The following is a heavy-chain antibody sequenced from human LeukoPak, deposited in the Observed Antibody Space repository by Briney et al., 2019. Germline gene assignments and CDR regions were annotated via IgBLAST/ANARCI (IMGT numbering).Heavy chain of an antibody. D-gene: IGHD5-18*01. CDR3: ARGVEDLGYSYDY. Sequence: PSETPSLTCTVSGASISGYSWSWIRQPPGKGLEWIGNISYSGSTNYNPSLKSRVTISVDTSKNQFSLRLTSVTAADTAFYYCARGVEDLGYSYDYWGQGTLVTVSS. J-gene: IGHJ4*02. CDR2: ISYSGST. CDR1: GASISGYS. V-gene: IGHV4-59*01.